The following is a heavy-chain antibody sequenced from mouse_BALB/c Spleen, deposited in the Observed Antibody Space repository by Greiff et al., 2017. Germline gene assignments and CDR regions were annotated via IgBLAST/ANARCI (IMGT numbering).Heavy chain of an antibody. V-gene: IGHV5-17*02. CDR1: GFTFSSFG. CDR2: ISSGSSTI. CDR3: ARGALYYGSPWFAY. Sequence: EVHLVESGGGLVQPGGSRKLSCAASGFTFSSFGMHWVRQAPEKGLEWVAYISSGSSTIYYADTVKGRFTISRDNPKNTLFLQMTSLRSEDTAMYYCARGALYYGSPWFAYWGQGTLVTVSA. D-gene: IGHD1-1*01. J-gene: IGHJ3*01.